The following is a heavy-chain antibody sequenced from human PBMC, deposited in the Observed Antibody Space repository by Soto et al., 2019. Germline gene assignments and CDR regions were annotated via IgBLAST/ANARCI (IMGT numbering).Heavy chain of an antibody. CDR3: TRDYVMDV. CDR2: ISTTSTYI. Sequence: EVQLVESGGGLVKPGGSLRLSCAASGFTFSGDAMNWVRQSPGKGLEWVSSISTTSTYIYYADSVKGRFTISSANANNSLHLQMHDLRADDTAVYYCTRDYVMDVWGQGTTVTVSS. J-gene: IGHJ6*02. CDR1: GFTFSGDA. D-gene: IGHD3-10*02. V-gene: IGHV3-21*01.